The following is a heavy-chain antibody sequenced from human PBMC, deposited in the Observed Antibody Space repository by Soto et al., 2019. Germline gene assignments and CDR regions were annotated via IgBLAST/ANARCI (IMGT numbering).Heavy chain of an antibody. V-gene: IGHV1-69*01. CDR2: IIPAFGPP. Sequence: QLQLVQSGAEVKKPGSSVKVSCKASGGTFGDYAITWVRQAPGQGLEWMGGIIPAFGPPNYAQKFQGRVTITADESTNIAYMELSSLTSEDTALYFCAREMATITSVTLYYFDCWGQGTLVTVSS. CDR1: GGTFGDYA. J-gene: IGHJ4*02. D-gene: IGHD5-12*01. CDR3: AREMATITSVTLYYFDC.